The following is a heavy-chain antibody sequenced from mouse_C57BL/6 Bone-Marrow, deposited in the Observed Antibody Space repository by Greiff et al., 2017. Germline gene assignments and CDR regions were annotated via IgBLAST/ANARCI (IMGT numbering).Heavy chain of an antibody. CDR2: IWSGGST. V-gene: IGHV2-2*01. Sequence: VKLQESGPGLVQPSQSLSITCTVSGFSLTSYGVHWVRQSPGKGLAWLGVIWSGGSTDYNAAFISRLSISKDNSKSQVFFKMNSLQADDTAIYYCARTSYYYGSSYWYFDVWGTETTVTVSS. CDR1: GFSLTSYG. CDR3: ARTSYYYGSSYWYFDV. D-gene: IGHD1-1*01. J-gene: IGHJ1*03.